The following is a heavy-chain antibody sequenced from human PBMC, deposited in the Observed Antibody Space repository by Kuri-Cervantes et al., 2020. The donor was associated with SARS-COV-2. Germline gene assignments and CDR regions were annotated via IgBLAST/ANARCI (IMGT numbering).Heavy chain of an antibody. CDR1: GFTFNTYA. CDR2: INSDGSST. V-gene: IGHV3-74*01. J-gene: IGHJ6*03. Sequence: GESLKISCAASGFTFNTYAMNWVRQAPGKGLVWVSRINSDGSSTSYADSVKGRFTISRDNAKNSLYLQMNSLRAEDTAVYYCARDNYYGSGRDYYYYMDVWGKGTTVTVSS. D-gene: IGHD3-10*01. CDR3: ARDNYYGSGRDYYYYMDV.